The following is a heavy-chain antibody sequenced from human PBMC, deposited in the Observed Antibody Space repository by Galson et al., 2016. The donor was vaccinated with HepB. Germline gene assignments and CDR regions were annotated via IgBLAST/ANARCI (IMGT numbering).Heavy chain of an antibody. Sequence: SLRLSCAASGFAFEADSMNWVRQAPGKGLEWISSITGSSSHRYFADSVKGRFAISRDNGKKSLFLQMNGLRPEDTAVYYCAKGVGVEVAVTEDEYFPHWGQGILVIVSS. D-gene: IGHD2-15*01. V-gene: IGHV3-21*01. CDR1: GFAFEADS. CDR3: AKGVGVEVAVTEDEYFPH. J-gene: IGHJ1*01. CDR2: ITGSSSHR.